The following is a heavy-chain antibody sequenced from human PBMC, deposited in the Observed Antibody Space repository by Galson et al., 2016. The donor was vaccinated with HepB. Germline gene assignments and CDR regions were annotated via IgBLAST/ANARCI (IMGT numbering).Heavy chain of an antibody. CDR1: GGSISRYY. Sequence: SETLSLTCTVSGGSISRYYWSWVRQPPGKGLEWIGNVNYSGKTHYNPSLRSRVTISVDTSKNQLSLKLSSVTAADTAVYYCARETYGDNDDWFGHWGQGTLVVVSS. CDR2: VNYSGKT. CDR3: ARETYGDNDDWFGH. V-gene: IGHV4-59*01. D-gene: IGHD4-17*01. J-gene: IGHJ5*02.